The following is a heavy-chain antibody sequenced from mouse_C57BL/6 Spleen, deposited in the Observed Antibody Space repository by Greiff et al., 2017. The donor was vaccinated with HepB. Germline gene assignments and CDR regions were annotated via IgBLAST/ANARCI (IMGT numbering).Heavy chain of an antibody. Sequence: DVKLVESGGDLVKPGGSLKLSCAASGFTFSSYGMSWVRQTPDKRLEWVATISSGGSYTYYPDSVKGRFTISRDNAKNTLYLQMSSLKSEDTAMYYCARQAYYGSSRNYFDYWGQGTTLTVSS. CDR3: ARQAYYGSSRNYFDY. J-gene: IGHJ2*01. V-gene: IGHV5-6*02. CDR2: ISSGGSYT. CDR1: GFTFSSYG. D-gene: IGHD1-1*01.